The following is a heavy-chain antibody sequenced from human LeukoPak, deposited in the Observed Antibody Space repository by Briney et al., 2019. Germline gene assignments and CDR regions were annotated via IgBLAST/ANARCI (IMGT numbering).Heavy chain of an antibody. J-gene: IGHJ3*02. CDR3: AKDRRWELFDAFDI. Sequence: GGSLRLSCAASGFTFSSYGMRWVRQAPGKGLEWVAVISYDGSNKYYADSVKGRFIFSRDNSKNTVYLQMNSLRAEDTAVYYCAKDRRWELFDAFDIWGQGTMVTVSS. CDR1: GFTFSSYG. D-gene: IGHD1-26*01. CDR2: ISYDGSNK. V-gene: IGHV3-30*18.